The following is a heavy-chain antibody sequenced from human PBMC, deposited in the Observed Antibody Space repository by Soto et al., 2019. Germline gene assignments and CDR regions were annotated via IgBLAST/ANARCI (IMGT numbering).Heavy chain of an antibody. Sequence: QVQLVQSGAEVKKPGSSVKVSCKASGGTFSSYAISWVRQAPGQGLEWMGGIIPIFGTANYAQKFQGRVTITADESTSTAYMELNSLRSEDTAVYYCAREGYDILTGYFDYWGQGTLVTVSS. CDR2: IIPIFGTA. J-gene: IGHJ4*02. V-gene: IGHV1-69*01. CDR3: AREGYDILTGYFDY. D-gene: IGHD3-9*01. CDR1: GGTFSSYA.